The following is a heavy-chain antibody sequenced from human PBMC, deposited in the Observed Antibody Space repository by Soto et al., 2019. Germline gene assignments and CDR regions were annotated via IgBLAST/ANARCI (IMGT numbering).Heavy chain of an antibody. V-gene: IGHV4-39*02. D-gene: IGHD3-9*01. CDR2: INYSGYT. J-gene: IGHJ4*02. CDR3: ARLSVGVTGNYFEA. CDR1: GGSITNDGYY. Sequence: QLQLQESGPGLVKPSETLSLTCAVSGGSITNDGYYWVWVRQSPEKGLEWIGSINYSGYTFYRASLRSRPTISVDTSKSHVSMRLSSVTAADTAVYFCARLSVGVTGNYFEAWGQGTRVTVSS.